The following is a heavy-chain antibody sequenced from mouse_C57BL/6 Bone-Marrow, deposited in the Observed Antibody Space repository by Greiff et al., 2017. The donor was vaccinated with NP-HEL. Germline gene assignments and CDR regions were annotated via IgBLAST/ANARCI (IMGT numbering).Heavy chain of an antibody. D-gene: IGHD1-1*01. V-gene: IGHV1-81*01. CDR1: GYTFTSYG. CDR2: IFPRSGNT. Sequence: VQLQQSGAELARPGASVKLSCKASGYTFTSYGISWVKQRTGQGLEWIGEIFPRSGNTYYNEKFKGKAKLTADKSSSTAYMELRSLTSEDYAIYFSARLIYYYGSRFFDYWSQGTTLTVSS. CDR3: ARLIYYYGSRFFDY. J-gene: IGHJ2*01.